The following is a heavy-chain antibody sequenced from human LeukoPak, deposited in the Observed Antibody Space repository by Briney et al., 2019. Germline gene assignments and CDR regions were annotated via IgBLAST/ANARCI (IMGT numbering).Heavy chain of an antibody. CDR1: GYTFTGYY. D-gene: IGHD3-16*02. V-gene: IGHV1-46*01. CDR2: INPSGGST. CDR3: ARSVTDRALDP. J-gene: IGHJ5*02. Sequence: ASVKVSCKASGYTFTGYYMHWVRQAPGQGLEWMGIINPSGGSTSYAQKFQGRVTMTRDMSTSTVYMELSSLRSEDTAVYYCARSVTDRALDPWGQGTLVTVSS.